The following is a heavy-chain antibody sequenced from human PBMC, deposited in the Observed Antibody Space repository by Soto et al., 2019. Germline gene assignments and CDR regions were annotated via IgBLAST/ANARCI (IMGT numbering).Heavy chain of an antibody. J-gene: IGHJ5*02. CDR1: GYTFTSYA. Sequence: ASVKVSCKASGYTFTSYAMHWVRQAPGQRLEWMGWINAGNGNTKYSQKFQGRVTITRDTSASTAYMELSSLRSEDTAVYYCAPWSGYFNWFDPWGQGTLVTVSS. D-gene: IGHD3-3*01. CDR3: APWSGYFNWFDP. CDR2: INAGNGNT. V-gene: IGHV1-3*01.